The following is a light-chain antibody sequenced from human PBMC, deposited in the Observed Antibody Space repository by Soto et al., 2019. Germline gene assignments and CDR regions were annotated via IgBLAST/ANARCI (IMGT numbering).Light chain of an antibody. J-gene: IGLJ3*02. V-gene: IGLV2-23*01. Sequence: QSALTQHASVSGYPGQSITISCTGTSSDVGSYNLVSWYQQHPGKAPKLMIYEGSKRPSGVSNRFSGSKSGNTASLTISGLQAEDEADYYCCSYAGSSRVFGAGTKLTVL. CDR3: CSYAGSSRV. CDR1: SSDVGSYNL. CDR2: EGS.